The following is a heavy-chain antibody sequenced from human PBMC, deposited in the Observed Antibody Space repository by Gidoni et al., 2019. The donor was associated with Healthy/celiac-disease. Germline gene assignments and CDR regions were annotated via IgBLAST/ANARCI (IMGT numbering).Heavy chain of an antibody. CDR1: GFTFSSYS. CDR3: ARLDTIFGANPYQFDY. CDR2: ISSSSSTI. D-gene: IGHD3-3*01. J-gene: IGHJ4*02. V-gene: IGHV3-48*02. Sequence: EVQLVESGGGLVQPGGSLRLSCAASGFTFSSYSMNWVRQAPGKGLEWVSYISSSSSTIYYADSVKGRFTISRDNAKNSLYLQMNSLRDEDTAVYYCARLDTIFGANPYQFDYWGQGTLVTVSS.